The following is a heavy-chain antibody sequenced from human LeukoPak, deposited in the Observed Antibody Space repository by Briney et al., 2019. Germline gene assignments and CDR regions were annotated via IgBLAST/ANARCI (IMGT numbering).Heavy chain of an antibody. CDR3: AKVLAYYFDY. CDR1: GFTFSSYA. Sequence: GGSLRLSCGASGFTFSSYAMSWVRQAPGKGLEWVSAIGSGTYYADSVKGRFTISRDNSKNTLYLQMNSLRAEDTAVYYCAKVLAYYFDYWGQGTLVTVSS. V-gene: IGHV3-23*01. J-gene: IGHJ4*02. CDR2: IGSGT.